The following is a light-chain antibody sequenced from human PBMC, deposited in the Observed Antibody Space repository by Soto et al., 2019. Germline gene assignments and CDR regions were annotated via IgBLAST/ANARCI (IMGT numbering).Light chain of an antibody. CDR1: QSVRKNC. J-gene: IGKJ1*01. CDR3: QQYGNSPQT. V-gene: IGKV3-20*01. CDR2: DAS. Sequence: DIVLTQSPATLSLSPGDRATLSCRASQSVRKNCLAWYQQKPGQAPRLLIYDASIRASGSPARFSGSGSGTDFTLNIGRLEPEDFAVYYCQQYGNSPQTFGQGTKVDI.